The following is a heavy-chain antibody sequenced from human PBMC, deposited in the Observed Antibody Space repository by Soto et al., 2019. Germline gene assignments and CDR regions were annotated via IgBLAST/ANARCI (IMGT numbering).Heavy chain of an antibody. D-gene: IGHD6-19*01. J-gene: IGHJ4*01. Sequence: GGSLRLSCAASGFSFSSYAMSWVRQAPGKGLEWVSSISGSGGSTHHADSVKGRFTVSRDNSANTLFLQVNSLRREDTAMYYCARDPSPYTSGWYGIDFWGHGTLVTVSS. CDR2: ISGSGGST. V-gene: IGHV3-23*01. CDR3: ARDPSPYTSGWYGIDF. CDR1: GFSFSSYA.